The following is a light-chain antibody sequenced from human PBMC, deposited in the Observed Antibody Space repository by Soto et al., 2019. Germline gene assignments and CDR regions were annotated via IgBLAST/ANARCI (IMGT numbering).Light chain of an antibody. V-gene: IGKV1-5*03. J-gene: IGKJ3*01. Sequence: DIQMTQSPSTLSASVGDRVTITCRASQSISSWLAWYQQKPGKAPKLLIYKASSLESGVPSRFSGSGSGTEFTLNISSLQPDDFETYYCQQYNSYPFTFGPGTKVDIK. CDR3: QQYNSYPFT. CDR1: QSISSW. CDR2: KAS.